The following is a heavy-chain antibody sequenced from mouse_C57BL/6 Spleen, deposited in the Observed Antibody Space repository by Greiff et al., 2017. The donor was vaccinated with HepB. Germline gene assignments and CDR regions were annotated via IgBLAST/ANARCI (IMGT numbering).Heavy chain of an antibody. CDR3: SRRGYMTTVEGYFDY. Sequence: EVHLVESGGDLVKPGGSLKLSCAASGFTFSSYGMSWVRQTPDKRLEWVATISSGGSYTYYPDSVKGRFTISRDNAKNTLYLQMISLKSEDTAMDYWSRRGYMTTVEGYFDYWGQGTTLTVSS. CDR1: GFTFSSYG. CDR2: ISSGGSYT. D-gene: IGHD1-1*01. V-gene: IGHV5-6*01. J-gene: IGHJ2*01.